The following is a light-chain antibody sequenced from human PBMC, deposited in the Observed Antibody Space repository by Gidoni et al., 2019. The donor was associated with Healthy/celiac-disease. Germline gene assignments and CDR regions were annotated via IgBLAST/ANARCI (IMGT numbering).Light chain of an antibody. Sequence: EIVMTQSPATLSVSPGERATLPCRASQSVSSNLAWYQQTPGQAPRLLIYGASTRATGIPARFSGIGSGTEFTLTISSLQSEDFAVYYCQQYNNWPPWTFGQGTKVEIK. J-gene: IGKJ1*01. V-gene: IGKV3-15*01. CDR2: GAS. CDR1: QSVSSN. CDR3: QQYNNWPPWT.